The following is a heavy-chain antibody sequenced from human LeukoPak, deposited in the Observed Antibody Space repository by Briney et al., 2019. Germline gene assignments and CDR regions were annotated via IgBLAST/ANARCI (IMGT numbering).Heavy chain of an antibody. CDR1: GGTFRTFA. J-gene: IGHJ3*02. Sequence: GASVKVSCRASGGTFRTFAISWVRQAPGQGLEWMGGIIPIFGIPDSAQKFQGRLTITADESTSTAYMELSSLRSEDTAVYYCARGRNYYDSSGYYYEGDAFDIWGQGTMVTVSS. CDR2: IIPIFGIP. V-gene: IGHV1-69*13. CDR3: ARGRNYYDSSGYYYEGDAFDI. D-gene: IGHD3-22*01.